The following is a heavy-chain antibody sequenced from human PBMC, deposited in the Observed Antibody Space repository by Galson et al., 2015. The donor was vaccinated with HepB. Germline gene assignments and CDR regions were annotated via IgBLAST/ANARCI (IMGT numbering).Heavy chain of an antibody. Sequence: SLRLSCAASGFTFSGYWMSWVRQVPGKGLEWVADVNLDGGEMYYADSVKGRFTISRDNAERSMSLHMYSLRAEDTAVYYCAREVMIRTLAHKTPDYWGQGTLVTVAS. CDR3: AREVMIRTLAHKTPDY. CDR1: GFTFSGYW. V-gene: IGHV3-7*03. J-gene: IGHJ4*02. CDR2: VNLDGGEM. D-gene: IGHD3-16*01.